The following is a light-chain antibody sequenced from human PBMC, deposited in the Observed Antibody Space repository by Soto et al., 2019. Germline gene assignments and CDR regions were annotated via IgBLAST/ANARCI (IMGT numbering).Light chain of an antibody. J-gene: IGLJ2*01. CDR2: RNN. CDR1: SSNIGSNY. V-gene: IGLV1-47*03. CDR3: AAWDDSLSGHVV. Sequence: QLVLTQPPSASGTPGQRVTISCSGSSSNIGSNYVYWYQQLPGTAPKLLIYRNNQRPSGFPDRFSGYKSGTSASLAISGLWSEDEADYYCAAWDDSLSGHVVFGGGTKLTVL.